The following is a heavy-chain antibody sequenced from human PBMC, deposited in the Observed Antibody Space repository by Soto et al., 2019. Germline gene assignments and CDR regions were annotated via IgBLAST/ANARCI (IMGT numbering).Heavy chain of an antibody. V-gene: IGHV1-2*04. CDR3: ARLYCSGGSCYYGY. Sequence: GASVKVSCKASGYTFTGYYMHWVRQAPGQGLEWMGWINPNSGGTNYAQKFQGWVTMTRDTSISTAYMELSRLRSDDTAVYYCARLYCSGGSCYYGYWGQGTLVTVSS. D-gene: IGHD2-15*01. J-gene: IGHJ4*02. CDR2: INPNSGGT. CDR1: GYTFTGYY.